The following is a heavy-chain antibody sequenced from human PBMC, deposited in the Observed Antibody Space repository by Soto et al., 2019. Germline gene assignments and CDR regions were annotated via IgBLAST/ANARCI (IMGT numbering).Heavy chain of an antibody. CDR1: GFTFSSYS. Sequence: SVGSLRLSCAASGFTFSSYSMNWVRQAPGKGLEWVSSISSSSGYIYYADSVKGRFTISRDNAKNSLYLQMNSLRAEDTAVYYCARDKEGITGTTGDSWGQGTLVTVSS. CDR3: ARDKEGITGTTGDS. D-gene: IGHD1-7*01. V-gene: IGHV3-21*01. J-gene: IGHJ4*02. CDR2: ISSSSGYI.